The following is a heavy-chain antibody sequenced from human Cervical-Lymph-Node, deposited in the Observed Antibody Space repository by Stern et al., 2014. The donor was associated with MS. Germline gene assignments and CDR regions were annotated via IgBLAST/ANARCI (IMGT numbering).Heavy chain of an antibody. V-gene: IGHV1-46*01. CDR1: GYTFTSYY. Sequence: QVQLVESGAEVKKPGASVKVSCKASGYTFTSYYMHGGRQAPGQGLEWVGIITPGGGRTNYAQKFQGRSNTTTDTPTNTVCIDLSSLGSEDTAVDYCAKTFYGDNDYWGQGTLVTVSS. CDR3: AKTFYGDNDY. CDR2: ITPGGGRT. J-gene: IGHJ4*02. D-gene: IGHD4-17*01.